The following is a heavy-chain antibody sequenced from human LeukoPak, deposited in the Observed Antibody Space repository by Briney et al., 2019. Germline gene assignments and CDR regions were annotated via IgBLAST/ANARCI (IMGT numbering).Heavy chain of an antibody. CDR3: AQGSVDLNSGYPYFEY. V-gene: IGHV4-61*08. CDR1: GGSISSGGYY. CDR2: IHYTGRT. J-gene: IGHJ4*02. D-gene: IGHD3-9*01. Sequence: SETLSLTCTVSGGSISSGGYYRSWIRQPPGKGLEWIGNIHYTGRTSYTASLKSRVTISVDTSKNQFSLKLNSVTAADTAVYYCAQGSVDLNSGYPYFEYWGQGTLVSVSS.